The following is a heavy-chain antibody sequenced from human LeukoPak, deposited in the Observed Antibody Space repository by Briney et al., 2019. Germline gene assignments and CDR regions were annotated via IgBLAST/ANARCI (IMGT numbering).Heavy chain of an antibody. CDR2: IYTSGNT. D-gene: IGHD5-24*01. V-gene: IGHV4-4*07. CDR3: TREICRDGYNRSFDY. J-gene: IGHJ4*02. Sequence: SETLSLTCTVSGGSIISYYWSWIRQPAGKGLEWIGRIYTSGNTNYSPSLKSRVTISVDTSENQFFLNLRSVTAAATAVYYCTREICRDGYNRSFDYWSQGTLVTVSS. CDR1: GGSIISYY.